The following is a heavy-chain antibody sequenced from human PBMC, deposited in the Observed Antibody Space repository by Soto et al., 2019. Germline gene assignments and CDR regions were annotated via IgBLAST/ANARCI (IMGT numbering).Heavy chain of an antibody. D-gene: IGHD3-16*02. Sequence: EVQLVESGGGLVQPGGSLRLSCAVSGFTFSNYWMHWVRQAPGKGLVWVSRINTDGSSTSYADFVKGRFTISRDNARNTLFLQMNSLTAEDTAVYYCARFRVDRVFVPWGHGTLVTVSA. J-gene: IGHJ5*02. CDR3: ARFRVDRVFVP. CDR2: INTDGSST. V-gene: IGHV3-74*01. CDR1: GFTFSNYW.